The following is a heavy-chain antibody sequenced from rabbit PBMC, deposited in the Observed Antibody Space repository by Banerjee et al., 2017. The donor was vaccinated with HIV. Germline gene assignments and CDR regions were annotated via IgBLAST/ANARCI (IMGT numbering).Heavy chain of an antibody. D-gene: IGHD7-1*01. CDR2: IVTNSGST. CDR1: GIDFSGDYY. J-gene: IGHJ4*01. CDR3: ARSVAGYRFFNL. Sequence: QSLEESGGDLVKPGASLTLTCKASGIDFSGDYYMYWVRQAPGKGLEWIACIVTNSGSTYYASWAKGRFTISKTSSTTVTLQMTSLTAADTATYFCARSVAGYRFFNLWGQGTLVTVS. V-gene: IGHV1S40*01.